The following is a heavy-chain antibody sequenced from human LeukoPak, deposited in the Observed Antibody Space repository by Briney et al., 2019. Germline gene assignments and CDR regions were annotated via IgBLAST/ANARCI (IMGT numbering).Heavy chain of an antibody. J-gene: IGHJ6*03. Sequence: ASVKVSCKASGYTFTSYGISWVRQAPGQGLEWMGWISADNGKTNYAQKLQGRVTMTTDTSTTTAYMELRSLRSDDTAVYYCARRGYPVYYYYMDVWGKGTTVAISS. CDR1: GYTFTSYG. CDR3: ARRGYPVYYYYMDV. V-gene: IGHV1-18*01. CDR2: ISADNGKT. D-gene: IGHD5-12*01.